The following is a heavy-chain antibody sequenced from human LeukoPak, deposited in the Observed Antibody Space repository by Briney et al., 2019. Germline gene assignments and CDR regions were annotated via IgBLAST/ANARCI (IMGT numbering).Heavy chain of an antibody. D-gene: IGHD1-26*01. Sequence: GGSQRLSCAASGFTLSDYYMSWIRQAPGRGLEWVSYMSSSGTKIYYTGSVKGRFTISRDIAKKSVYLQMNSLRAEDTAVYYCARGGWETYFDYWGLGTLVTVSS. CDR3: ARGGWETYFDY. J-gene: IGHJ4*02. V-gene: IGHV3-11*04. CDR2: MSSSGTKI. CDR1: GFTLSDYY.